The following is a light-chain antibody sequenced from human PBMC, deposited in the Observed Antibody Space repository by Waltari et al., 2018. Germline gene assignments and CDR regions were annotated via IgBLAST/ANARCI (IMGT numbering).Light chain of an antibody. CDR1: SSNIGSDY. V-gene: IGLV1-51*01. CDR2: DNN. Sequence: QSVLTQPPSMSAAPGQKVTIPCSGSSSNIGSDYVPWYQPLPGTAPKLLIYDNNRRPSGIPDRFSGSKSGTSATLGITGLQTGDEADYYCGTWDSSLSAVVFGGGTKLTVL. CDR3: GTWDSSLSAVV. J-gene: IGLJ2*01.